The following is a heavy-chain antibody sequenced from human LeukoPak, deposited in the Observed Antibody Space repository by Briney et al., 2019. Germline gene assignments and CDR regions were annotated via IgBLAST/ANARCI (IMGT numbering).Heavy chain of an antibody. D-gene: IGHD3-10*01. J-gene: IGHJ3*02. CDR1: GGSISSSNYY. Sequence: SETLSLTCTVSGGSISSSNYYWGWLRQPAGKGLEWIGSIFYSGSTYYNPSRKGRVTISVDTSKNQFSLKVSSVTAADTAVYYCARRELLSTPDAFDIWGQGTMVTVSS. CDR3: ARRELLSTPDAFDI. CDR2: IFYSGST. V-gene: IGHV4-39*01.